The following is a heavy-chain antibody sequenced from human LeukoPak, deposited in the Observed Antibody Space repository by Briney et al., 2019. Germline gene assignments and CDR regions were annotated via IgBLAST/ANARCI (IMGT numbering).Heavy chain of an antibody. V-gene: IGHV4-39*07. D-gene: IGHD2-8*01. Sequence: PSETLSLTCTVSGYSISSDPYYWGWIRQPPGKGLEWVGSISYSGTTFYNPSLKSRVTISRDTSNNQFSLNLNSVTAADTAVYYCTRVRTSSLSEHWGQGTLITVSS. CDR1: GYSISSDPYY. CDR3: TRVRTSSLSEH. CDR2: ISYSGTT. J-gene: IGHJ4*02.